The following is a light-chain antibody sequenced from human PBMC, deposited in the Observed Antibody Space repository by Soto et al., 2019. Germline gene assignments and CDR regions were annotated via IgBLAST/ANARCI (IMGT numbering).Light chain of an antibody. J-gene: IGKJ5*01. CDR3: QQYNSYPIT. V-gene: IGKV1-5*01. CDR2: DAS. CDR1: QSISSW. Sequence: DIQMTQSPSTLSASVGDRVTITCRASQSISSWLAWYQQKPGKAPKLLIYDASSLESGVPSRFSGSGSGTEFTLTISSLQPDDFATYYCQQYNSYPITFGQGRLLE.